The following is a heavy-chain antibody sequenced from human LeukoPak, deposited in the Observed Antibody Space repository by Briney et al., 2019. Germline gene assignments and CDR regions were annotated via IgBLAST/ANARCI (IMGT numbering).Heavy chain of an antibody. V-gene: IGHV3-23*01. CDR2: ISGSGGST. CDR1: GFTFISYA. CDR3: AREGSSSWYYYYYMDV. D-gene: IGHD6-13*01. J-gene: IGHJ6*03. Sequence: GGSLRLSCAASGFTFISYAMSWVRQAPGKGLEWVSAISGSGGSTYYADSVKGRFTISRDNSKNTLYLQMNSLRAEDTAVYYCAREGSSSWYYYYYMDVWGKGTTVTISS.